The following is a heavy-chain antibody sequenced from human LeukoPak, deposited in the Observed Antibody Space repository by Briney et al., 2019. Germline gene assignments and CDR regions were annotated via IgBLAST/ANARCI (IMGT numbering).Heavy chain of an antibody. CDR2: SSGSGRDT. CDR1: GLTFSNHA. J-gene: IGHJ4*02. V-gene: IGHV3-23*01. CDR3: GRRTQDGYNSPIDY. Sequence: GGSLRLSCAGSGLTFSNHAVTWVRQAPGKGLEYVAESSGSGRDTYYADSVQGRFTISRDNSKNTLYLQMNSLRAEDTAEYYCGRRTQDGYNSPIDYWGQGTLVTVSS. D-gene: IGHD5-24*01.